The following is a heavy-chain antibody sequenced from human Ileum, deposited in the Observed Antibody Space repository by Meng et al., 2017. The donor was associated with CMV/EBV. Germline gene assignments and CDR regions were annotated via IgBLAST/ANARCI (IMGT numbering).Heavy chain of an antibody. Sequence: SCTVSGGSISSYYWSWIRQPPGKGLEWIGYIYYSGSTNYNPSLKSRVTISVDTSKNQFSLKLSSVTAADTAVYYCARGAVAGLSFDYWGQGTLVTVSS. CDR3: ARGAVAGLSFDY. V-gene: IGHV4-59*01. D-gene: IGHD6-19*01. CDR2: IYYSGST. J-gene: IGHJ4*02. CDR1: GGSISSYY.